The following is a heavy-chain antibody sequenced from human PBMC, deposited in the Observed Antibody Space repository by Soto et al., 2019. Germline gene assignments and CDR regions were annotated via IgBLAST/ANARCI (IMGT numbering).Heavy chain of an antibody. J-gene: IGHJ6*02. CDR3: AKPAYPNYYYYGMDV. CDR1: GFTFSSYA. Sequence: GGSLRLSCAASGFTFSSYAMSWVRQAPGKGLEWVSAISGSGGSTYYADSVKGRFTISRDNSKNTLYLEMNSLRAEDTAVYYCAKPAYPNYYYYGMDVWGQGTTVTVSS. V-gene: IGHV3-23*01. CDR2: ISGSGGST.